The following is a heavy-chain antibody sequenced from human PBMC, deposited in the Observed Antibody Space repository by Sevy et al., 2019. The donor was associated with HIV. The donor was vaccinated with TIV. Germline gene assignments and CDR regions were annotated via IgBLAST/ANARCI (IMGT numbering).Heavy chain of an antibody. V-gene: IGHV1-18*04. Sequence: ASVKVSCKASGYTFTSYGISWVRQAPGQGLEWMGWISAYNGNTNYAQKLQGRVTMTTDTSTSTAYMELWSLRSDDTAVYYCARGNMGSSHARYYYYMDVWGKGTTVTVSS. CDR3: ARGNMGSSHARYYYYMDV. D-gene: IGHD6-13*01. J-gene: IGHJ6*03. CDR1: GYTFTSYG. CDR2: ISAYNGNT.